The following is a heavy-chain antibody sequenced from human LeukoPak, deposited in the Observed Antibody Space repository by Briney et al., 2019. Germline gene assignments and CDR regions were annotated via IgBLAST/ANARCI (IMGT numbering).Heavy chain of an antibody. CDR2: MSAYNGNT. CDR1: GYXFTSYG. Sequence: ASVKVSCKASGYXFTSYGISWVRQASGQGPEWMGLMSAYNGNTNYAQKLQGRATMTTDTSTSTAYMELRSLRSDDTAVYYCAREDIVAVPAASYYYYGMDVWGQGTTVTVSS. D-gene: IGHD2-2*01. CDR3: AREDIVAVPAASYYYYGMDV. V-gene: IGHV1-18*01. J-gene: IGHJ6*02.